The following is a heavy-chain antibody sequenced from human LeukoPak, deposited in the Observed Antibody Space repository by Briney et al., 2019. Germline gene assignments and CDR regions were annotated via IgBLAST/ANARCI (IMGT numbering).Heavy chain of an antibody. J-gene: IGHJ4*02. CDR1: GYTFTGSY. Sequence: ASVKVSCKASGYTFTGSYMHWVRQAPGQGLEWMGWINPNSGDTHYAQKFQGRVTMTRDTPISTAYMEMARLRSDDTAVYYCSRDTTPLDYWGQGTLVTVSS. CDR3: SRDTTPLDY. CDR2: INPNSGDT. D-gene: IGHD1-14*01. V-gene: IGHV1-2*02.